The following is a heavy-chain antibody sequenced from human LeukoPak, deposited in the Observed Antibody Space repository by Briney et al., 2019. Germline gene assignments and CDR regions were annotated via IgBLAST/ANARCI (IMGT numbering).Heavy chain of an antibody. D-gene: IGHD6-19*01. CDR1: GLTFRSYW. V-gene: IGHV3-74*01. Sequence: PGGSLRLSCAASGLTFRSYWMHWVRQAPGKGLVWVSRIDTDGSTTTYADSVKGRLTISRDNAKDTLYLQMSSLRADDTAVYYCARAYSSGWSWGQGTLVTVSS. CDR3: ARAYSSGWS. J-gene: IGHJ5*02. CDR2: IDTDGSTT.